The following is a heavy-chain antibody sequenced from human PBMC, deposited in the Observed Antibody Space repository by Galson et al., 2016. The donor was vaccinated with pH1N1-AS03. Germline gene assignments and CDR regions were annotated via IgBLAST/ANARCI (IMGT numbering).Heavy chain of an antibody. J-gene: IGHJ4*02. CDR1: GNSIASGSY. V-gene: IGHV4-38-2*01. CDR2: IHHSGYT. CDR3: ARRGYYESTAYYFDY. Sequence: SEPLSLTCAVSGNSIASGSYWGWIRQPPGKGLEWIGNIHHSGYTYYNPSLKSRVTISLDTSKNQFSLKLTSVTAADMAVYYCARRGYYESTAYYFDYWGQGTLVTVSS. D-gene: IGHD3-22*01.